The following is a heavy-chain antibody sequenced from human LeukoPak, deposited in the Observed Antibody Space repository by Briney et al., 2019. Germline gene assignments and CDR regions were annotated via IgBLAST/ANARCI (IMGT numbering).Heavy chain of an antibody. D-gene: IGHD6-13*01. J-gene: IGHJ5*02. CDR1: GYTFSSYG. CDR3: ARARQQLVWANWFDP. CDR2: FSAYNGKT. Sequence: TLVKFSCKASGYTFSSYGISWVRRAPGQGLEWLGWFSAYNGKTNYAQKLQGRVTMTTETSTSTAYLELGSLRSDDTAVYYCARARQQLVWANWFDPWGQGTLVTVSS. V-gene: IGHV1-18*01.